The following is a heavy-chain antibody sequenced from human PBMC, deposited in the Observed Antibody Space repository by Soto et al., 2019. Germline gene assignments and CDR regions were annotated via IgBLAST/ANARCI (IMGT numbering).Heavy chain of an antibody. J-gene: IGHJ6*02. CDR1: AGTFNNYA. D-gene: IGHD2-15*01. CDR3: ARAGGRPTYCYGMDG. V-gene: IGHV1-69*06. Sequence: QEQLVQSGPEVKKPGSSVTVSCKSSAGTFNNYAICWVRQAPGQGLEWMGGTIPLFSTSSYAQKFQGRVTITADKSTSTGYMEMRNLKSDNTALDYCARAGGRPTYCYGMDGWGHGTTVTVS. CDR2: TIPLFSTS.